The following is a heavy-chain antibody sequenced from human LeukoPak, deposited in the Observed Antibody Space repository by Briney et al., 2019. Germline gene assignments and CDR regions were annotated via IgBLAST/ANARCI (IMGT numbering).Heavy chain of an antibody. V-gene: IGHV1-69*04. J-gene: IGHJ3*02. CDR1: GGTFSSYA. CDR2: IIPILGIA. Sequence: SVKVSCKASGGTFSSYAISWVRRAPGQGLEWMGRIIPILGIANYAQKFQGRVTITADKSTSTAYMELSSLRSEDTAVYYCARGRDSGYDWDDAFDIWGQGTMVTVSS. D-gene: IGHD5-12*01. CDR3: ARGRDSGYDWDDAFDI.